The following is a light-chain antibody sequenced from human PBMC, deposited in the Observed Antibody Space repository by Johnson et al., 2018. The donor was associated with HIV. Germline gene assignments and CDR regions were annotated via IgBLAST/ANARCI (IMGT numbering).Light chain of an antibody. CDR2: DNN. Sequence: QSLLTQPPSVSAAPGQKVTISCSGSSSNIGNNYVSWYQQLPGTAPKLLIYDNNKRPSGIPDRFSGSKSGTSATLGITALQTGDEADYYCGTWDSSLSAYVFGTGTKVTVL. J-gene: IGLJ1*01. CDR1: SSNIGNNY. CDR3: GTWDSSLSAYV. V-gene: IGLV1-51*01.